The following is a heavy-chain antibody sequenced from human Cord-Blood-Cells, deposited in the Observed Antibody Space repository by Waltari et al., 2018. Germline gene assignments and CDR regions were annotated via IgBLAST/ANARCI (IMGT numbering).Heavy chain of an antibody. CDR2: INPNSGGT. J-gene: IGHJ4*02. CDR3: ARGYCTNGVCYSSLDY. CDR1: GYTFTGYY. V-gene: IGHV1-2*02. D-gene: IGHD2-8*01. Sequence: QVQLVQSGAEVKKPGASVKVSCKASGYTFTGYYMHWVRQAPGQGLEWMGWINPNSGGTNYAQKFQGRVTMTRDTSISTAYMELSRLRSDDTAVYYCARGYCTNGVCYSSLDYWGQGTLVTVSS.